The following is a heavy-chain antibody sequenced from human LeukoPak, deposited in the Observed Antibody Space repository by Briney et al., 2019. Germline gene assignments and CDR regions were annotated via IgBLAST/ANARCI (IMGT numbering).Heavy chain of an antibody. J-gene: IGHJ4*02. CDR1: GYTFTSYG. CDR3: VTMGY. CDR2: IRTHDGNK. D-gene: IGHD3-10*01. V-gene: IGHV1-18*01. Sequence: ASVTASFKTSGYTFTSYGISWVRQAPGQGLEWVGWIRTHDGNKNIAPKLQGRVTMTTDTTTSTSYMELRSLRSVDAAVYYCVTMGYWGQGTLVTVSS.